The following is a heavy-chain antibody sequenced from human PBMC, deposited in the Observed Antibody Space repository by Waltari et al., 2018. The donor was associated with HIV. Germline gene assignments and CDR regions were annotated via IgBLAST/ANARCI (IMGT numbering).Heavy chain of an antibody. CDR3: ARQHERLWFGERVYGMDV. D-gene: IGHD3-10*01. V-gene: IGHV4-39*01. CDR1: GGSISSSSYY. CDR2: IYYSGRT. J-gene: IGHJ6*02. Sequence: QLQLQESGPGLVKPSETLSLTCTVSGGSISSSSYYWGWIRQPPGKGLEWIGSIYYSGRTYHNPSLKSRVTISVDTSKNQFSLKLSSVTAADTAVYYCARQHERLWFGERVYGMDVWGQGTTVTVSS.